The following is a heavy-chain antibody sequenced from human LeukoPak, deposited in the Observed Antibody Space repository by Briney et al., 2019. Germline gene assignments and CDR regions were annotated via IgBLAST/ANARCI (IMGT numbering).Heavy chain of an antibody. CDR1: GGSISSYY. CDR2: IYYSGST. V-gene: IGHV4-59*01. D-gene: IGHD5-24*01. J-gene: IGHJ4*02. Sequence: SETLSLTCTVSGGSISSYYWSWIRQPPGKGLEWIGYIYYSGSTNYNPSLKSRVTISVDTSKNQFSLKLSSVTAADTAVYYCARVRDGYNSIYFDYWGQGTLVTVSS. CDR3: ARVRDGYNSIYFDY.